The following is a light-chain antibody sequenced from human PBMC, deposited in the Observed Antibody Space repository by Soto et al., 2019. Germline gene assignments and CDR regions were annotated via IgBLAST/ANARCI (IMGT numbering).Light chain of an antibody. CDR2: GAS. V-gene: IGKV3-20*01. CDR3: QQYGGSSQT. CDR1: QSVSKY. J-gene: IGKJ1*01. Sequence: EIVLTQSPGTLALSPGEGSTLSCRASQSVSKYLAWYQQKPGQAPRLLIYGASSRATGIPDSFSGSGSGTDFTLTSIRLEPEDFAVYYCQQYGGSSQTFGQGTKVDIK.